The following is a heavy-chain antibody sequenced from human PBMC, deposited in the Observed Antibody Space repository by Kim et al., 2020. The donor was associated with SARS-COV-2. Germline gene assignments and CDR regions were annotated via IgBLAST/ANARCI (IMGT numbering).Heavy chain of an antibody. CDR2: IYYSGST. D-gene: IGHD3-9*01. Sequence: SETLSLTCTVSGGSISSYYWSWIRQPPGKGLEWIGYIYYSGSTNYNPSLKSRVTISVDTSKNQFSLKLSSVTAADTAVYYCARAYLRYFDLLPIFDPWGQGTLVTVSS. V-gene: IGHV4-59*01. CDR3: ARAYLRYFDLLPIFDP. CDR1: GGSISSYY. J-gene: IGHJ5*02.